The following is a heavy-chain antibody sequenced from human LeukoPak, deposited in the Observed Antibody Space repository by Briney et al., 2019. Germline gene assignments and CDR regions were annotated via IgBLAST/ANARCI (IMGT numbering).Heavy chain of an antibody. CDR2: IYTSGST. V-gene: IGHV4-61*02. CDR3: ARVPMVRGVITGYYYYMDV. D-gene: IGHD3-10*01. Sequence: PSQTLSLTCTVSGGSISSGSYYWSWIRQPAGKGLEWIGRIYTSGSTNYNPSLKSRVTISLDTSKNQFSLKLSSVTAADTAVYYCARVPMVRGVITGYYYYMDVWGKGTTVTISS. J-gene: IGHJ6*03. CDR1: GGSISSGSYY.